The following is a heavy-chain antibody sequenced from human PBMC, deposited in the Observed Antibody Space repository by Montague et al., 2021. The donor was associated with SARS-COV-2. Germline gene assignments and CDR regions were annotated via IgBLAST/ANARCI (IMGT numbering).Heavy chain of an antibody. CDR2: IRGNGGST. J-gene: IGHJ4*02. CDR1: GFTFSSYA. CDR3: ARLDIMTAYPYEY. D-gene: IGHD3-9*01. V-gene: IGHV3-23*01. Sequence: SLRLSCAASGFTFSSYAMSWVRQAPGKGLEWVSGIRGNGGSTYYSDSVKGLFTISRDNPKNTLYLQMNSLRAEDTAVYYCARLDIMTAYPYEYWGQGTLVTVSS.